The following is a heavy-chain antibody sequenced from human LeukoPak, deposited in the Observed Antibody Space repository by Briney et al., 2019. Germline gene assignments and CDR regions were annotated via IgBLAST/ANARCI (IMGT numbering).Heavy chain of an antibody. Sequence: GGSLRLSCAASGFTFSSYSMNWVRQAPGKGLEWASSTSSSSSYIYYADSVKGRFTISRDNAKNSLYLQMNSLRAEDTAVYYCARSIAVVPGYWGQGTLVTVSS. J-gene: IGHJ4*02. V-gene: IGHV3-21*01. D-gene: IGHD6-19*01. CDR1: GFTFSSYS. CDR3: ARSIAVVPGY. CDR2: TSSSSSYI.